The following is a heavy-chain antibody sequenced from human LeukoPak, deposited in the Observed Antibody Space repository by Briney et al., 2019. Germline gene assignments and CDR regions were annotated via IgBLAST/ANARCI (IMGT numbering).Heavy chain of an antibody. D-gene: IGHD3-22*01. CDR3: ASLFSSGPLGGP. Sequence: ASVNVSCKASGYTFTIYAMHWVRQAPGQRLEWMGWINAGNGNTKYSQKFQGRVTITRDTSASTAYMELSSLRSEDTAVYYCASLFSSGPLGGPWGQGTLVTVSS. CDR1: GYTFTIYA. CDR2: INAGNGNT. J-gene: IGHJ5*02. V-gene: IGHV1-3*01.